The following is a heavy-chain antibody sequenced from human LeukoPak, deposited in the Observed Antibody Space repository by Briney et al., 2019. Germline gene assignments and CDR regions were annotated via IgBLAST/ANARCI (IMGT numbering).Heavy chain of an antibody. CDR1: GYSFTSYW. CDR2: IYPGDSDT. Sequence: GESLKISCKGSGYSFTSYWIGWVRQMPGKGLEWMGIIYPGDSDTRYSPSFQGQVTISADKSISTAYLQWSSLKASDTAMYYCASSAGGIAAAGSLFDYWGPGNPGHRLL. V-gene: IGHV5-51*01. D-gene: IGHD6-13*01. CDR3: ASSAGGIAAAGSLFDY. J-gene: IGHJ4*02.